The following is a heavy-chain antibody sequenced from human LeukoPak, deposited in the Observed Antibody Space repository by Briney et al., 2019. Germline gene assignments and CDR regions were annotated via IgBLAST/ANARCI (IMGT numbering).Heavy chain of an antibody. CDR3: AKDKDTYSSGSLDP. Sequence: HTGGSLRLSCAASGFTFDDYAMHWVRQAPGKGLEWVSGISWNSGSIGYADSVKGRFTISRDNAKNSLYLQMNSLRAEDTALYYCAKDKDTYSSGSLDPWGQGTLVTVSS. D-gene: IGHD6-19*01. CDR2: ISWNSGSI. V-gene: IGHV3-9*01. J-gene: IGHJ5*02. CDR1: GFTFDDYA.